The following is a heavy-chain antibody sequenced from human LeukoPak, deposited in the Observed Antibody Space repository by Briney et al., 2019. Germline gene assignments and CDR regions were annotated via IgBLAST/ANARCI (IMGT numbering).Heavy chain of an antibody. CDR1: GGSISSGGYY. Sequence: SQTLSLTCTVSGGSISSGGYYWSWIRQHPGKGLEWIGYIYYSGSTYYNPSLKSPVTISVDTSKNQFSLKLSSVTAADTAVYYCASDSYGDYSGVFDPWGQGTLVNVSS. J-gene: IGHJ5*02. CDR2: IYYSGST. CDR3: ASDSYGDYSGVFDP. D-gene: IGHD4-17*01. V-gene: IGHV4-31*01.